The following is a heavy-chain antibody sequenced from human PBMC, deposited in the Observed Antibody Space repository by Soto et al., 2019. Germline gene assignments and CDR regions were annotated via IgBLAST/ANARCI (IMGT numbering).Heavy chain of an antibody. J-gene: IGHJ4*02. CDR1: GFTFSSYA. V-gene: IGHV3-30-3*01. CDR3: ATEQWLVPGVFDY. D-gene: IGHD6-19*01. CDR2: ISYDGSNK. Sequence: GGSLRLSCAASGFTFSSYAMHWVRQAPGKGLEWVAVISYDGSNKYYVDSVKGRFTIFRDNAKNSLYLQMNSLRAEDTAVYYCATEQWLVPGVFDYWGQGTLVTVSS.